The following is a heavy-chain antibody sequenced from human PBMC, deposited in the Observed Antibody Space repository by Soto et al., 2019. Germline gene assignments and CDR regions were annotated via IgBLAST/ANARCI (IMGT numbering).Heavy chain of an antibody. CDR3: ARDSHPLDP. Sequence: QVQLLQSGAEVKKPGASVKVSCQASGYTFSSYHISGLRQAPGQGLEWMGWISAYNGNTNYAQKLQGRVTMTTDTTTSTAYRELRSLRSDDTAVYFCARDSHPLDPWGQGTLVTVSS. J-gene: IGHJ5*02. CDR1: GYTFSSYH. CDR2: ISAYNGNT. V-gene: IGHV1-18*01.